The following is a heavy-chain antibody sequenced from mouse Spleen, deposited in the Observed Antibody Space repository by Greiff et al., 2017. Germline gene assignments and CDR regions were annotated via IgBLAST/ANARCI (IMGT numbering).Heavy chain of an antibody. CDR3: ARTTTAPFDY. D-gene: IGHD1-2*01. J-gene: IGHJ2*01. CDR1: GYTFTSYT. V-gene: IGHV1-4*01. CDR2: INPSSGYT. Sequence: QVQLQQSGAELARPGASVKMSCKASGYTFTSYTMHWVKQRPGQGLEWIGYINPSSGYTKYNQKFKDKATLTADKSSSTAYMQLSSLTSEDSAVYYCARTTTAPFDYWGQGTTLTVSS.